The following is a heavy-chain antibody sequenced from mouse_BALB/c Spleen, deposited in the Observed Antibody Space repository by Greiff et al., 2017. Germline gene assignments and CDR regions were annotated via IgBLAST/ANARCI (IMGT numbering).Heavy chain of an antibody. J-gene: IGHJ4*01. CDR1: GFTFSSYA. Sequence: EVKVVESGGGLVKPGGSLKLSCAASGFTFSSYAMSWVRQTPEKRLEWVATISSGGSYTYYPDSVKGRFTISRDNAKNTLYLQMSSLRSEDTAMYYCARPYDYDENESAMDYWGQGTSVTVSS. D-gene: IGHD2-4*01. CDR2: ISSGGSYT. V-gene: IGHV5-9-3*01. CDR3: ARPYDYDENESAMDY.